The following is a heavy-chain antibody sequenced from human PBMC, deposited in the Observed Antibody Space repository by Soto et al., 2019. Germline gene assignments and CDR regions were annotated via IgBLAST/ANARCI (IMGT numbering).Heavy chain of an antibody. CDR3: ARGGGFSPYYYNLDV. CDR2: INPRGGST. V-gene: IGHV1-46*02. J-gene: IGHJ6*02. Sequence: ASVKVSCKASGYTLNTYYMHWVRQAPGQWPEWMGTINPRGGSTTYAQNFQDRVTMTRDTSSSTVYMEMSSLRSEDTAVYYCARGGGFSPYYYNLDVWGQGTTVTVSS. CDR1: GYTLNTYY. D-gene: IGHD2-15*01.